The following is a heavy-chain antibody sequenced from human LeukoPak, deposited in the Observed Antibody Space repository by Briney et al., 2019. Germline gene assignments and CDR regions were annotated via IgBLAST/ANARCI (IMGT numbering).Heavy chain of an antibody. CDR2: ISSSSSYI. D-gene: IGHD6-19*01. J-gene: IGHJ4*02. CDR1: GFTFSSYS. CDR3: ARLAVAVFFDY. Sequence: PGGSLRLSCAASGFTFSSYSMNWVRQAPGKGLEWVSSISSSSSYIYYAASVKGRFTISRDNAKNPLYLQMNSLRAEDTAVYYCARLAVAVFFDYWGQGTLVTVSS. V-gene: IGHV3-21*01.